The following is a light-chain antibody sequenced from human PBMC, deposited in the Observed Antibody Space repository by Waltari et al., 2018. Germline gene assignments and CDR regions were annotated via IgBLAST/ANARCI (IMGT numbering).Light chain of an antibody. CDR1: QSASTS. CDR3: QQYNIWPWT. J-gene: IGKJ1*01. V-gene: IGKV3-15*01. CDR2: RAS. Sequence: ELVMTQSPATLSVSPGERASLSCRASQSASTSLACYQQTPGQAPRLLISRASTRAAGIPDRFSGSGSGTEFTLTISSLQSEDSAIYYCQQYNIWPWTFGQGTKVDIK.